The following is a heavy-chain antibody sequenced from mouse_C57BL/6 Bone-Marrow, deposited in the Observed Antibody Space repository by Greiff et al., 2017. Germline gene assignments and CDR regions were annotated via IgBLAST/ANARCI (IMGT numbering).Heavy chain of an antibody. CDR2: IYPTSGRT. CDR1: GYTFTSYW. CDR3: ARSGPLGRSFDY. J-gene: IGHJ2*01. V-gene: IGHV1-55*01. Sequence: QVQLKQPGAELVKPGASVKMSCKASGYTFTSYWITWVQQRPGQGLEWIGDIYPTSGRTNYNEKFKSQAILTVDTSSNTAYMQLSSLTSEDSAVFYCARSGPLGRSFDYWGQGTTLTGSS. D-gene: IGHD4-1*01.